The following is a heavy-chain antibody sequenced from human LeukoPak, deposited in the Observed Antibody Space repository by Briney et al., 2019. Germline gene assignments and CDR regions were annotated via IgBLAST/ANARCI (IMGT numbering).Heavy chain of an antibody. V-gene: IGHV7-4-1*02. CDR3: AKDPPYSTSWPDALDI. CDR2: INTKTGKP. J-gene: IGHJ3*02. Sequence: GASVKVSCKASGYTFTTFGINWVRQAPGQGLESMGWINTKTGKPMYAQGFTGRYVFSLDTSVSTAYLQISSLKAEDTAVYFCAKDPPYSTSWPDALDIWGQGTMVTVSS. D-gene: IGHD2-2*01. CDR1: GYTFTTFG.